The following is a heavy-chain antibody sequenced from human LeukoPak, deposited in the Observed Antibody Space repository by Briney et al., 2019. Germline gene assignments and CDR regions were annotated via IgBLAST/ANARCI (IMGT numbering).Heavy chain of an antibody. CDR1: GYTFTNYH. J-gene: IGHJ4*02. CDR2: TNPSGGST. CDR3: ARYGHSPFFDY. Sequence: ASVKVSCKASGYTFTNYHMNWVRQAPGQGLEWMGITNPSGGSTTNARKFQGRVIMTRDMSTSTVYMELSSLRSEDTAVYFCARYGHSPFFDYWGQGTLVIVSS. V-gene: IGHV1-46*01. D-gene: IGHD4-17*01.